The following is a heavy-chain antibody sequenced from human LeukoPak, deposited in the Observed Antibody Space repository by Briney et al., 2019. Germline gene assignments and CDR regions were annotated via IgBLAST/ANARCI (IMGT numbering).Heavy chain of an antibody. CDR3: AKIAVAGNSGDY. D-gene: IGHD6-19*01. Sequence: GGSLRLSCADSGSTFSSYAMTWVRQAPGKGLEWVSGISDGADSTYYADSVKGRFTISRDNSKNTLFLQMNSLRAEDTAVYYCAKIAVAGNSGDYWGQGTLVTVSS. J-gene: IGHJ4*02. CDR2: ISDGADST. CDR1: GSTFSSYA. V-gene: IGHV3-23*01.